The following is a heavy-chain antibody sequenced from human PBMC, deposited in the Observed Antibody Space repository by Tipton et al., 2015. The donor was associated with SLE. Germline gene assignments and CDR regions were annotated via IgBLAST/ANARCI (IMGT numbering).Heavy chain of an antibody. V-gene: IGHV4-39*07. J-gene: IGHJ3*02. D-gene: IGHD6-13*01. Sequence: TLSLTCTVSGGSISSSSYYWGWIRQPPGKGLEWIGSIYYSGSTYYNPSLESRVTISVDTSKNQFSLKLSSVTAADTAAYYCARVGFSIAAAGTYAFDIWGQGTMVTVSS. CDR1: GGSISSSSYY. CDR3: ARVGFSIAAAGTYAFDI. CDR2: IYYSGST.